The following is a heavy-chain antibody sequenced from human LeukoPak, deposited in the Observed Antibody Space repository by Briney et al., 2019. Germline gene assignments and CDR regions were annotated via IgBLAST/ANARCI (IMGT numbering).Heavy chain of an antibody. CDR2: INHSGST. D-gene: IGHD4-23*01. Sequence: SETLSLTCAVYGGSFSGYYWSWIRQPPGKGLEWIGEINHSGSTNYNPSLKSRVTISVDTSKNQFSLKLSSVTAADTAVYYCAGYGDYGGNYRGQGTLVTVSS. V-gene: IGHV4-34*01. CDR1: GGSFSGYY. J-gene: IGHJ4*02. CDR3: AGYGDYGGNY.